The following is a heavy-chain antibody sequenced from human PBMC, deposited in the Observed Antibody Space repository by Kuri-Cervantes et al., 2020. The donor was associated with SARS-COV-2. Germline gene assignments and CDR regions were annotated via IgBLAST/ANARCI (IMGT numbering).Heavy chain of an antibody. D-gene: IGHD6-19*01. CDR3: ASGIAVAGLAYMDV. CDR1: GFTFSSYW. CDR2: INSDGSST. Sequence: ETLSLTCAASGFTFSSYWMHWVRQAPGKGLVWVSRINSDGSSTSYADSVKGRFTISRDNAKNTLYLQMNSLRAEDKAVYYCASGIAVAGLAYMDVWGKGTTVTVSS. V-gene: IGHV3-74*01. J-gene: IGHJ6*03.